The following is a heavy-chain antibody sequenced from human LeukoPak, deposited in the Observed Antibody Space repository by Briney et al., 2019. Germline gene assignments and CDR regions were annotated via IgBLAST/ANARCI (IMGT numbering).Heavy chain of an antibody. J-gene: IGHJ2*01. D-gene: IGHD6-13*01. CDR2: IYYSGST. CDR1: GGSISSSSYY. Sequence: SETLSLTCTVSGGSISSSSYYWGWIRQPPGKGLEWIGSIYYSGSTYYNPSLKSRVTISVDTSKNQFSLKLSSVTAADTAVYYCARDPGYSARYFDLWGRGTLVTVSS. CDR3: ARDPGYSARYFDL. V-gene: IGHV4-39*07.